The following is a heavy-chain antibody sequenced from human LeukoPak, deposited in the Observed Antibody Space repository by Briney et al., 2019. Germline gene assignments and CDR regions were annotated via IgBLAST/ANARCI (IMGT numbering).Heavy chain of an antibody. CDR2: IKRDGSDR. J-gene: IGHJ4*02. CDR3: VRNLAVAGTCFDS. V-gene: IGHV3-7*03. D-gene: IGHD6-19*01. CDR1: GFTFRNYW. Sequence: GGSLRLSCAASGFTFRNYWMSWVRQAPGTGLEWVANIKRDGSDRNYVTSVRGRFTISRDNAESSLYLQMNSLRAEDTAVYYCVRNLAVAGTCFDSWGQGTLVTVSS.